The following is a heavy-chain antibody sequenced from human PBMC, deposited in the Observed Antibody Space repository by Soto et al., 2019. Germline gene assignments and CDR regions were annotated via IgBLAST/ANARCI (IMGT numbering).Heavy chain of an antibody. V-gene: IGHV4-39*01. D-gene: IGHD2-21*02. Sequence: SETLSLTCTVSGGSISSSSYYWGWIRQPPGKGLEWIGSIYYSGSTYYNPSLKSRVTISVDTSKNQFSLKLSSVTAADTAVYYCARSGSDCGGDCYDYWGQGTLVTVSS. J-gene: IGHJ4*02. CDR1: GGSISSSSYY. CDR2: IYYSGST. CDR3: ARSGSDCGGDCYDY.